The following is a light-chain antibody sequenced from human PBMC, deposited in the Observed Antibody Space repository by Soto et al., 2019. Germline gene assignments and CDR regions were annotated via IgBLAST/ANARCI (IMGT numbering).Light chain of an antibody. J-gene: IGKJ3*01. CDR1: QSVTSNF. CDR2: GAS. CDR3: QQYGTPLFT. V-gene: IGKV3-20*01. Sequence: IVLTQSPGTLSLSPGERATLSCGASQSVTSNFLAWYQQKPGQAPRLLIYGASSRATGVPDRFSGSGCGTDFTHTTSRQEPGDFAVYYCQQYGTPLFTFGRGTKVDIK.